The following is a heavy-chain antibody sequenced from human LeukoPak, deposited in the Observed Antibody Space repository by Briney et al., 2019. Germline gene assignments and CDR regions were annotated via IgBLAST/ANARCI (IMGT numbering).Heavy chain of an antibody. CDR2: ISYDGSNK. Sequence: GRSLRLSCAASGFTFSSYAMHWVRQAPGKGLEWVAVISYDGSNKYYAGSVKGRFTISRDNSKNTLYLQMNSLRAEDTAVYYCARDEDSCQDYWGQGTLVTVSS. J-gene: IGHJ4*02. D-gene: IGHD2-2*01. V-gene: IGHV3-30-3*01. CDR3: ARDEDSCQDY. CDR1: GFTFSSYA.